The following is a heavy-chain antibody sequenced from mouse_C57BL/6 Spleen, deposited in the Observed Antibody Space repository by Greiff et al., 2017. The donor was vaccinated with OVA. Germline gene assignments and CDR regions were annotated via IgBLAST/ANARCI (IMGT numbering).Heavy chain of an antibody. J-gene: IGHJ4*01. Sequence: EVQLLQSGPGLVKPGASVKLSCKASGYTFTDYYMNWVQQSPGKSLEWIGDISPSDGCTSYNKKFKGKSTLTVDKTSSTDYMELRSLTSEDAAVYDCAKLYYDCDCAMDYWGQGTTVTVSS. CDR2: ISPSDGCT. CDR1: GYTFTDYY. V-gene: IGHV1-26*01. CDR3: AKLYYDCDCAMDY. D-gene: IGHD2-4*01.